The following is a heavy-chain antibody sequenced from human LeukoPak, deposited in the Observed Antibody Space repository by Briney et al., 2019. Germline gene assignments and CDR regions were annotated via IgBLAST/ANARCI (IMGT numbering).Heavy chain of an antibody. Sequence: PGGSLRLSCAASGFTFDDYAMHWVRQAPGKGLEWVSGISWNSGSIGYADSVKGRFTISRDNAKNSLYLQMNSLRAEDTALYYCAKDMKYRSSTSCSGPEYYFDYWGQGTLVTVSS. D-gene: IGHD2-2*01. V-gene: IGHV3-9*01. CDR1: GFTFDDYA. CDR2: ISWNSGSI. CDR3: AKDMKYRSSTSCSGPEYYFDY. J-gene: IGHJ4*02.